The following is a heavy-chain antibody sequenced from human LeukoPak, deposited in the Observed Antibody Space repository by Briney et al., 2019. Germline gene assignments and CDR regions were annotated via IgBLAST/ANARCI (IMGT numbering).Heavy chain of an antibody. J-gene: IGHJ5*01. CDR2: INPNRGGN. Sequence: GASVTVSCEASGYTFTGYYMHWVRQAPGQGLEWMGRINPNRGGNNLAQMFQGRVHMTRDTSISTAYMELSRIRSDYTAVSYCSMILRFLEWSTNSDSSGAGTRVTASP. CDR1: GYTFTGYY. D-gene: IGHD3-3*01. CDR3: SMILRFLEWSTNSDS. V-gene: IGHV1-2*06.